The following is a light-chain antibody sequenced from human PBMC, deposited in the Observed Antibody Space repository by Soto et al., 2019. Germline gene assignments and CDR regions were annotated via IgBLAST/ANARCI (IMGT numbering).Light chain of an antibody. Sequence: QSVLTQPASGYGSPGQSITISCSGTTNDIGGYNYVSWYQHHPGKVPKVIIYEVRNRPSGVSNRFSGSKSGNTASLTISGLQAEDEADYYFCSYTLSATLVFGGGTKLTVL. CDR3: CSYTLSATLV. V-gene: IGLV2-14*01. CDR1: TNDIGGYNY. J-gene: IGLJ3*02. CDR2: EVR.